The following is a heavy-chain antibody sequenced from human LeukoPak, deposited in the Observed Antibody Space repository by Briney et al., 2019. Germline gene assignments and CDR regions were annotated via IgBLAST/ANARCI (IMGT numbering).Heavy chain of an antibody. CDR2: ISGYNDNT. CDR3: ARPLAAAGISAWYFQH. J-gene: IGHJ1*01. D-gene: IGHD6-13*01. Sequence: GASVKVSCKASGYTFSSYGITWVRQAPGQGLEWMGWISGYNDNTNYAQNLQGRVTMTTDTSASTAYMELRSLRSDDTAVYYCARPLAAAGISAWYFQHWGQGTLVTVSS. V-gene: IGHV1-18*01. CDR1: GYTFSSYG.